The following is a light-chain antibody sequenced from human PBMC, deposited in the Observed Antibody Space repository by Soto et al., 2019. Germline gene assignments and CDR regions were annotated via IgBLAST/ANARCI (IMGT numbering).Light chain of an antibody. J-gene: IGKJ2*01. V-gene: IGKV3-15*01. CDR3: QQYSTWPPRYT. Sequence: EIVMTQSPATLSVSPGGRATLSCRASQSVSSYLAWYQQRPGQPPRLLIYRASTRATGVPARFSGSGSETEFSLTISSLQSEDFALYYCQQYSTWPPRYTFGQGTKLEI. CDR2: RAS. CDR1: QSVSSY.